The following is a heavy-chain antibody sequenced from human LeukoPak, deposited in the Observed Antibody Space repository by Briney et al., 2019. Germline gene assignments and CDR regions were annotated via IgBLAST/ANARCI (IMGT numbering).Heavy chain of an antibody. CDR1: GGSFSGYY. V-gene: IGHV4-34*01. CDR2: INHSGST. D-gene: IGHD2-21*02. CDR3: ARVPYCGGDCYYNWYFDL. Sequence: SETLSLTCAVYGGSFSGYYWSWIRQPPGKGLEWIGEINHSGSTNYNPSLKSRVTISVDTSKNQFSLKLSSVTAADTAVYYCARVPYCGGDCYYNWYFDLWGRGTLVTVSS. J-gene: IGHJ2*01.